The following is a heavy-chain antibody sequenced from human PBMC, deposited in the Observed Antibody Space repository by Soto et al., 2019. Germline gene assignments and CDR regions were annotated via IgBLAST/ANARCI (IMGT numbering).Heavy chain of an antibody. CDR3: ARGQAFWTGYYRMPYYFDY. Sequence: QVQLQESGPGLVKPSETLSLTCTVSGGSVSSGSYYWSWIRQPPGKGLEYIGYLYYSGSTNYNPSLKSRVIISVDTPNNQFSLKLTSVTAADMAIYYCARGQAFWTGYYRMPYYFDYWGQGTLVTVYS. V-gene: IGHV4-61*01. J-gene: IGHJ4*02. D-gene: IGHD3-3*01. CDR2: LYYSGST. CDR1: GGSVSSGSYY.